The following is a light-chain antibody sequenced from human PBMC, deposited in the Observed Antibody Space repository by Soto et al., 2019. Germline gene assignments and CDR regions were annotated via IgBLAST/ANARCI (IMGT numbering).Light chain of an antibody. CDR3: MQATHWPYT. CDR2: KFS. J-gene: IGKJ2*01. CDR1: QGLVYSDGNTY. V-gene: IGKV2-30*01. Sequence: EVVMTQSPLSLPFTLGQPPSISCRSSQGLVYSDGNTYLNWLHQRLGQSTRCLIYKFSDRDSGVQDRFRGSGSGTDFTLKISRVEAEDVGVYYCMQATHWPYTFGQGTQLQIK.